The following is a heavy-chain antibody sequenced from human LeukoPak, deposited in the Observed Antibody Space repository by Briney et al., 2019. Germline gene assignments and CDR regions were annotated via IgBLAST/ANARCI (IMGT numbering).Heavy chain of an antibody. Sequence: GSSVKVSCKASGGTFSSYAISWVRQAPGQGLEWMGGIIPIFGTANYAQKFQGRATITADESTGTAYMELSSLRSEDTAVYYCARDKDGILDYWGQGTLVTVSS. CDR2: IIPIFGTA. V-gene: IGHV1-69*01. CDR3: ARDKDGILDY. J-gene: IGHJ4*02. CDR1: GGTFSSYA.